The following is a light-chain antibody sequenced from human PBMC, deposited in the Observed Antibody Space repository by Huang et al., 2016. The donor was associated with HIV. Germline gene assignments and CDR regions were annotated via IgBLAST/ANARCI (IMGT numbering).Light chain of an antibody. CDR2: ATP. Sequence: EIVLTQSPATLSLSPGDRATLSCRASKSVSSYFAWYQQNPGQAPRLLIYATPTRATGVAARFSGSGSGTDFTLTISSLEPEDFANYYCQQRNSWPPSYTFGQGTKVEI. CDR1: KSVSSY. V-gene: IGKV3-11*01. J-gene: IGKJ2*01. CDR3: QQRNSWPPSYT.